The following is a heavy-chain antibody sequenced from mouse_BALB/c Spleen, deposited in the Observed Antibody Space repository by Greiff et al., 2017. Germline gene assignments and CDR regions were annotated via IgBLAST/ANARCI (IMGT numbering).Heavy chain of an antibody. CDR2: ISSGGST. J-gene: IGHJ2*01. Sequence: EVMLVESGGGLVKPGGSLKLSCAASGFTFSSYAMSWVRQTPEKRLEWVASISSGGSTYYPDSVKGRFTISRDNARNILYLQMSSLRSEDTAMYYCARSYFDYWGQGTTLTVSS. CDR3: ARSYFDY. CDR1: GFTFSSYA. V-gene: IGHV5-6-5*01.